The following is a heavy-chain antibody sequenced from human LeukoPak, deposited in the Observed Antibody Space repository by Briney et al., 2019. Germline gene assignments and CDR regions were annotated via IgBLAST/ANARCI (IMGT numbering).Heavy chain of an antibody. V-gene: IGHV3-7*03. D-gene: IGHD1-26*01. Sequence: GGSLRLSCTASGFSFSNYWMSWVRQAPGKGLEWVASIKQDESEKYYVDSVKGRFTTSRDNAKSSLYLQMNALRGEDTAVYYCARLVGDVATWDCWGQGTLVTVSS. J-gene: IGHJ4*02. CDR2: IKQDESEK. CDR1: GFSFSNYW. CDR3: ARLVGDVATWDC.